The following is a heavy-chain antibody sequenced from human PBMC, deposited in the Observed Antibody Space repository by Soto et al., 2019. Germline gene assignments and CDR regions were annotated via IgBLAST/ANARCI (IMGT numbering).Heavy chain of an antibody. D-gene: IGHD4-4*01. CDR1: GFILSSAC. V-gene: IGHV3-15*01. J-gene: IGHJ4*02. CDR3: TTDRFYSPVDQ. CDR2: IKSKSDRGTT. Sequence: XGSLTLSFAASGFILSSACTSWVRQTPEKGLEWVGRIKSKSDRGTTDYAAPVKGRFTISRDDSENTLYLQMNSLKTEDPAVYPCTTDRFYSPVDQCGQRTLVTVSS.